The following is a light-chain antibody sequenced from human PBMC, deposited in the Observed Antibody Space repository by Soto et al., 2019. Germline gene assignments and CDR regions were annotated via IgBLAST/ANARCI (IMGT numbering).Light chain of an antibody. V-gene: IGKV1-39*01. CDR1: PNIGYH. CDR2: AAX. CDR3: HQSYRTPTST. J-gene: IGKJ5*01. Sequence: MQITPSAAYLSESVGARVSINXRASPNIGYHLTWYQQKTGXPTKLXXXAAXSLQSGVPSRFSGSGSGTDFTLTISSLQPEEFATYYCHQSYRTPTSTFGQGTRLEI.